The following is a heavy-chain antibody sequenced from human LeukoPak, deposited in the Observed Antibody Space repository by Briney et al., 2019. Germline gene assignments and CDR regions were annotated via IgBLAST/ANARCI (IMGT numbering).Heavy chain of an antibody. V-gene: IGHV4-59*08. J-gene: IGHJ4*02. CDR2: IYYSGST. Sequence: SETLSLTCTVSGGSISSYYWSWIRQPPGKGLEWIGYIYYSGSTNYIPSLKSRVTISVDTSKNQFSLKLSSVTAADTAVYYCARASVAVFDYWGQGTLVTVSS. CDR3: ARASVAVFDY. CDR1: GGSISSYY. D-gene: IGHD2-15*01.